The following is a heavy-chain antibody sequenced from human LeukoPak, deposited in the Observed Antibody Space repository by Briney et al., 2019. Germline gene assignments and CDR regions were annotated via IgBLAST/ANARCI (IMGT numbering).Heavy chain of an antibody. V-gene: IGHV3-11*01. J-gene: IGHJ4*02. D-gene: IGHD3-22*01. CDR3: ARDSGLYYDSSGYYSKSQLFDY. Sequence: GGSLRLSRAASGFTFSDYYMSWIRQAPGKGLEWVSYISSSGSTIYYADSVKGRFTISRDNAKNSLYLQMNSLRAEGTAVYYCARDSGLYYDSSGYYSKSQLFDYWGQGTLVTVSS. CDR1: GFTFSDYY. CDR2: ISSSGSTI.